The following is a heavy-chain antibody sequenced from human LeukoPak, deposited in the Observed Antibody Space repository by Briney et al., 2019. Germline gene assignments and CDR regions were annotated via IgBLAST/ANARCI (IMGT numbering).Heavy chain of an antibody. V-gene: IGHV5-51*01. D-gene: IGHD5-18*01. CDR2: IYPSDSDT. CDR1: GYSFNSYW. J-gene: IGHJ4*02. CDR3: TRGLTGYSYGDFDC. Sequence: GEALKISWKGSGYSFNSYWIGLVRQMPGKGLEGVGIIYPSDSDTRYSPSFQGHVTISADKSISTAYLQWSSLKASDTAMYYCTRGLTGYSYGDFDCWGQGTLVTVSS.